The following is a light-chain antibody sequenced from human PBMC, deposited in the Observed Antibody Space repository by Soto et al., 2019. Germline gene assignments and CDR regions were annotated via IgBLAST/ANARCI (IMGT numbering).Light chain of an antibody. CDR1: QSVSSSY. CDR3: QQDGSSRWT. Sequence: EIVLTQSPGTLSLSPGERATLSCRASQSVSSSYLAWYQQNRGQAPRLLIYGASSRAPGIPDRFGGSGSGTDFPLTIRRLEPEDFAVYYCQQDGSSRWTFGQGTKVEIK. CDR2: GAS. V-gene: IGKV3-20*01. J-gene: IGKJ1*01.